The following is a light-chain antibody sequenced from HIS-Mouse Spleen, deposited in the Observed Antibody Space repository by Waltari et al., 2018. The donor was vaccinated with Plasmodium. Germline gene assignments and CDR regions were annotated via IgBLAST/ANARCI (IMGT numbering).Light chain of an antibody. V-gene: IGLV2-23*01. J-gene: IGLJ3*02. Sequence: QSALTQPASVSGSPGQPITISCPGTSSHVGSYNLVSWYQQHPANAPKLTIYEGSKRPSGVSNRFSGSKSGNTASLTISGLQAEDEADYYCCSYAGSSTNWVFGGGTKLTVL. CDR1: SSHVGSYNL. CDR3: CSYAGSSTNWV. CDR2: EGS.